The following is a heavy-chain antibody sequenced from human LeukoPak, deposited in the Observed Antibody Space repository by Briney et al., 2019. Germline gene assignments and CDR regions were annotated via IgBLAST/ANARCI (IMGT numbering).Heavy chain of an antibody. Sequence: ASVKVSCKASGYTVTGSYMHWVRQAPGQGLEWMGWINPNSGGTNYAQKFQGRVTMTRDTSISTAYMELSRLRSDDTAVYYCATDQLRLDEHYGDYVYYFDYWGQGTLVTVSS. CDR3: ATDQLRLDEHYGDYVYYFDY. J-gene: IGHJ4*02. CDR1: GYTVTGSY. D-gene: IGHD4-17*01. V-gene: IGHV1-2*02. CDR2: INPNSGGT.